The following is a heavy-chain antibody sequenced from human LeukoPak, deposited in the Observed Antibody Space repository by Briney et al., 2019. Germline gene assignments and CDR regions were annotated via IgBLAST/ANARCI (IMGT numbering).Heavy chain of an antibody. CDR3: AKDEYYYDSSGYASQH. V-gene: IGHV4-59*01. D-gene: IGHD3-22*01. CDR1: GGSISSYY. CDR2: IYYSGST. J-gene: IGHJ1*01. Sequence: SETLSLTCTVSGGSISSYYWSWIRQPPGKGLEWIGYIYYSGSTNYNPSLKSRVTISVDTSKNQFSLKLSSVTAADTAVYYCAKDEYYYDSSGYASQHWGQGTLVTVSS.